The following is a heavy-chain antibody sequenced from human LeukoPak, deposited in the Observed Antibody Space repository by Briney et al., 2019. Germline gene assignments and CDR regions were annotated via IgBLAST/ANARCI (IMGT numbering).Heavy chain of an antibody. CDR2: ISSSSSTI. D-gene: IGHD3-10*01. J-gene: IGHJ6*02. CDR1: GFTFSSYS. Sequence: PGGSLRLSCAASGFTFSSYSMNWVRQAPGKGLEWVSYISSSSSTIYYADSVKGRFTISRDNAKNSLYLQMNSLRDEDTAVYYCARDDGDYYGSGSYYNPIGYYYYYYGMDVWGQGTTVTVSS. CDR3: ARDDGDYYGSGSYYNPIGYYYYYYGMDV. V-gene: IGHV3-48*02.